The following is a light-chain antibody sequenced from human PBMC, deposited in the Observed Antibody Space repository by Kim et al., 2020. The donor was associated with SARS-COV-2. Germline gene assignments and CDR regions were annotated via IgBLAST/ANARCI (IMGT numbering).Light chain of an antibody. CDR3: LLYYSGARV. V-gene: IGLV7-46*01. J-gene: IGLJ2*01. CDR2: DTP. CDR1: TGAVTSGHN. Sequence: PGATVTLTCGSSTGAVTSGHNPYWFQQKPGQAPRTLIYDTPTKHAGTPARCSASLLGGKAALTLSGAQPEDEAEYYCLLYYSGARVFGGGTQLTVL.